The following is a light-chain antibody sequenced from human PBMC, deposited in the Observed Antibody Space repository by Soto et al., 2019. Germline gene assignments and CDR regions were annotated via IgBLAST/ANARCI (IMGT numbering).Light chain of an antibody. J-gene: IGLJ1*01. Sequence: QSALTQPASVSGSPGQSITFSCTGTSSDVGSYDLVSWYQHHPGKAPRLMIYENTQGPSGVSNRFSGSKSGNTASLTISGLRAEDEADYYCCSYAGTTAFEVFGTGTKLTVL. CDR2: ENT. CDR1: SSDVGSYDL. V-gene: IGLV2-23*02. CDR3: CSYAGTTAFEV.